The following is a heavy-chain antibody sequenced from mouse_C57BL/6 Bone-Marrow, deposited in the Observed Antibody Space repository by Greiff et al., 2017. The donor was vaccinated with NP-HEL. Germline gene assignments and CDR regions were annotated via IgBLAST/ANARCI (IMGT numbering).Heavy chain of an antibody. V-gene: IGHV1-7*01. Sequence: VQLQESGAELAKPGASVKLSCKASGYTFTSYWMHWVKQRPGQGLEWIGYINPSSGYTKYNQKFKDKATLTADKSSSTAYMQLSSLTYEDSAVYYCASNYYGSSPKYYYAMDYWGQGTSVTVSS. CDR2: INPSSGYT. CDR1: GYTFTSYW. CDR3: ASNYYGSSPKYYYAMDY. D-gene: IGHD1-1*01. J-gene: IGHJ4*01.